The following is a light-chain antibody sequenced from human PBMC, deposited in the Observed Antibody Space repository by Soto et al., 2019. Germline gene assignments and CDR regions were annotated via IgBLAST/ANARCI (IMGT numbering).Light chain of an antibody. CDR1: QIVSSN. V-gene: IGKV3-15*01. J-gene: IGKJ4*01. CDR2: GAS. CDR3: QQYNNWPLT. Sequence: EKVMTQSPATLSVSPGERATLSCRASQIVSSNLAWYQQKPGQAHRLLIYGASTRATGIPARFSGSGSGTELTLTISSLQSEDFAVYYCQQYNNWPLTFGGGTKVEIK.